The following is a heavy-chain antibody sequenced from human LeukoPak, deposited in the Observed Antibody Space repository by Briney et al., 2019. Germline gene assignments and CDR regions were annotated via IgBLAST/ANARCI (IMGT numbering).Heavy chain of an antibody. CDR1: GYSFTSHY. Sequence: ASVKVSCKASGYSFTSHYMHWVRQAPGQGLEWMGWINPNSGGTKYAQKFQGRVTMTRDTSISTVYMELSRLRSDDTAVYYCARDKQLDWAHYHYCYMDVWGKGTTVTVSS. D-gene: IGHD1-1*01. J-gene: IGHJ6*03. V-gene: IGHV1-2*02. CDR3: ARDKQLDWAHYHYCYMDV. CDR2: INPNSGGT.